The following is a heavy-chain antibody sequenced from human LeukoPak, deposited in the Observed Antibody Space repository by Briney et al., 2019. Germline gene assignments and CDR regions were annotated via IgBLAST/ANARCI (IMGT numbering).Heavy chain of an antibody. Sequence: SETLSLTCAVSGGSFSSYSWSWIRQPPGKGLEWIGEINHSGSTNYNPSLKGRVTVSVDISADMSTTRVSLNLKSVTAADMAIYYCARGPGHSFKYWGQGTRVTVSS. J-gene: IGHJ4*02. D-gene: IGHD1-1*01. V-gene: IGHV4-34*01. CDR2: INHSGST. CDR1: GGSFSSYS. CDR3: ARGPGHSFKY.